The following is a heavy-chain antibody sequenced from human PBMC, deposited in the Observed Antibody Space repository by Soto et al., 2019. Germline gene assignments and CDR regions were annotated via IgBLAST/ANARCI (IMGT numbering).Heavy chain of an antibody. D-gene: IGHD3-22*01. CDR1: GGSISSGDYY. Sequence: QVQLQESGPGLVKPSQTLSLTCTVSGGSISSGDYYWSWIRQPPGKGLEWIGYIYYSGSTYYNPSLKSRVTISVDTSKNQFSRKLSSVTAADTAVYYCARVDYYDSSGYYVFDYWGQGTLVTVSS. V-gene: IGHV4-30-4*01. CDR3: ARVDYYDSSGYYVFDY. J-gene: IGHJ4*02. CDR2: IYYSGST.